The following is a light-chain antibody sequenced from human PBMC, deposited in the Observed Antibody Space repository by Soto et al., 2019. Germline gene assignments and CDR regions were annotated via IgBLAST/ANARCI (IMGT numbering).Light chain of an antibody. CDR3: QQRSKWPPT. CDR1: QSVSSY. V-gene: IGKV3-11*01. CDR2: DAS. J-gene: IGKJ3*01. Sequence: ELVFTQSPATLSLSPGERATLSCRASQSVSSYLAWYQQKPGQAPRLLIYDASNRATAIPARFSGSGSGTDFTLTISILEPEAFAVYYCQQRSKWPPTFGPGTKVAIK.